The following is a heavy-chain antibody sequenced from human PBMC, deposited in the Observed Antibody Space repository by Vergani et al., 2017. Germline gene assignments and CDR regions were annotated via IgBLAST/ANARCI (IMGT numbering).Heavy chain of an antibody. D-gene: IGHD6-6*01. V-gene: IGHV4-4*07. CDR1: GGSISPYY. Sequence: QVQLQESGPGLVKPSETLSLTCIVSGGSISPYYWSWIRQPAGKGLELIVRIYTSESTNYNPSLKSRVTMAVDTSKNQFSLKLSSVTAADTAVYYCAREYSSSVGFLAYWGQGTLVTVSS. CDR3: AREYSSSVGFLAY. J-gene: IGHJ4*02. CDR2: IYTSEST.